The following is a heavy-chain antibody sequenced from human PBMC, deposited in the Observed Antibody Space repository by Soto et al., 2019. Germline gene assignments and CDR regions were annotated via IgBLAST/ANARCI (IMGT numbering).Heavy chain of an antibody. CDR3: ARDKIQGAPYYLDS. J-gene: IGHJ4*02. V-gene: IGHV3-30-3*01. Sequence: QEQLVESGGDVVQPGRSLTLSCAASGFTFSSNAMHWVRQAPGKGLEWVAVIAYAGNIKIYRDSVKGRFTISRDNSKNTLYLQKNSLTPDDTAVYYCARDKIQGAPYYLDSWGEGTLVTVSS. CDR2: IAYAGNIK. CDR1: GFTFSSNA.